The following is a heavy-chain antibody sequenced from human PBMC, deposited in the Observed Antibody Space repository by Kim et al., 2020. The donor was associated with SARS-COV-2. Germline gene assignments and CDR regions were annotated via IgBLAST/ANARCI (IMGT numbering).Heavy chain of an antibody. V-gene: IGHV1-18*01. D-gene: IGHD6-6*01. Sequence: ASVKVSCKASGYTFTSDGISWVRQAPGQGLEWMGWISTYNGKTNYAQRLQGRVTVTTDTSMSTVNMELRSLRSDDTAVYYCARDSEYSSSYLWGQGTLVT. CDR2: ISTYNGKT. CDR3: ARDSEYSSSYL. CDR1: GYTFTSDG. J-gene: IGHJ5*02.